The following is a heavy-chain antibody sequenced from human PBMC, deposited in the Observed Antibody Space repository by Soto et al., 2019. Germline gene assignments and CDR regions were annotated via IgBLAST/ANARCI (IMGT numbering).Heavy chain of an antibody. J-gene: IGHJ6*02. Sequence: PSETLSLTCAVYSGSFSGYYWSWIRQPPGKGLEWIGEINQSGATNYDPSLKSRVSISVDTSKNQFSLRVNSVTAADTAVYYCASGGRVRGVIRTCPMHVRGQGTIGTFS. D-gene: IGHD3-10*01. CDR2: INQSGAT. V-gene: IGHV4-34*01. CDR3: ASGGRVRGVIRTCPMHV. CDR1: SGSFSGYY.